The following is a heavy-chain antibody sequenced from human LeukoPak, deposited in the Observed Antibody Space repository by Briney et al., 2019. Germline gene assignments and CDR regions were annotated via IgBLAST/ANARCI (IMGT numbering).Heavy chain of an antibody. Sequence: GGSLRLSCAVSGFTFSSYAMSWVRQSPGKGLEWVSVISRSGNSPYYADSVKGRFTISRDNSKNTLFLQMDSLRAEDTAIYYCAKPLKAVAPYDYWGQGTLVTVSS. J-gene: IGHJ4*02. CDR2: ISRSGNSP. CDR1: GFTFSSYA. D-gene: IGHD6-19*01. CDR3: AKPLKAVAPYDY. V-gene: IGHV3-23*01.